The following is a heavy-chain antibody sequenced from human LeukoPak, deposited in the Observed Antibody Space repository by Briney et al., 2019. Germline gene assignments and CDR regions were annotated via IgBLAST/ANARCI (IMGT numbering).Heavy chain of an antibody. CDR3: ASSYAGYSSHWYFDL. Sequence: GASVKVSCKASGYAFTSYYMHWVRQAPGQGLEWMGIINPSGGSTSYAQKFQGRVTMTRDTSTSTVYMELSSLRSEDTAVYYCASSYAGYSSHWYFDLWGRGTLVTVSS. J-gene: IGHJ2*01. D-gene: IGHD6-13*01. V-gene: IGHV1-46*01. CDR1: GYAFTSYY. CDR2: INPSGGST.